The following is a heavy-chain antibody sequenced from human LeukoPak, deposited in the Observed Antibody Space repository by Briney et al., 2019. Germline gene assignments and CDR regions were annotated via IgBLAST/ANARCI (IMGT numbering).Heavy chain of an antibody. D-gene: IGHD3-10*01. CDR1: GYSISSDYY. CDR3: ERQRSIGTGNYYTGY. CDR2: IYHSGTT. Sequence: SETLSLTCAVSGYSISSDYYWGWIRQPPGQGLEWIGTIYHSGTTYYNPSLKSRVAISLDTSKNQFSLILSSVTAADTAVYYCERQRSIGTGNYYTGYWGQGTLVTVSS. J-gene: IGHJ4*02. V-gene: IGHV4-38-2*01.